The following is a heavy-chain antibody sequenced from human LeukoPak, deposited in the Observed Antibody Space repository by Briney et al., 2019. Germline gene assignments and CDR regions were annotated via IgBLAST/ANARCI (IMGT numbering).Heavy chain of an antibody. D-gene: IGHD3-10*01. J-gene: IGHJ3*02. CDR3: AGSSGVAITIVWGVIKGAFDI. CDR1: GYTLTSYG. CDR2: ISAYNGNT. V-gene: IGHV1-18*01. Sequence: GASVKVSCKASGYTLTSYGIRWVRQAPGQGLEGMGWISAYNGNTNYTQTPQGRVTITTDTSKNTAYMELRSLRSDDTAVYYCAGSSGVAITIVWGVIKGAFDIWGQGTMVTVSS.